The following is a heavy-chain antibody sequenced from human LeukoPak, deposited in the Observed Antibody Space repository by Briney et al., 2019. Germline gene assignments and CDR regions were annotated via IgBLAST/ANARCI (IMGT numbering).Heavy chain of an antibody. CDR3: ARDQGYRYGSTYRSTVFDY. V-gene: IGHV3-7*01. Sequence: GGSLRLSCAASGFTFSSYGMHWVRQAPGKGLEWVANVKQDGSEKYYVDSVKGRFTISRDNAKNSLYLQMNSLRAEDTAVYYCARDQGYRYGSTYRSTVFDYWGQGTLVTVSS. D-gene: IGHD5-18*01. CDR2: VKQDGSEK. J-gene: IGHJ4*02. CDR1: GFTFSSYG.